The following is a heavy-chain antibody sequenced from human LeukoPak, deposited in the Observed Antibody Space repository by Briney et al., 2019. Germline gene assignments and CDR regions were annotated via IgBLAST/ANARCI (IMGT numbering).Heavy chain of an antibody. V-gene: IGHV4-4*07. CDR3: ARDTTYYYDSSGYGTFDY. J-gene: IGHJ4*02. Sequence: SETLSLTCTVSGGSISSYYWNWIRQPAGKGLEWIGRFYSGGSANYNSSLKSRVTMSVDTSKNQFSLKLSSVTAADTAVYYCARDTTYYYDSSGYGTFDYWGQGTLVTVSS. CDR2: FYSGGSA. CDR1: GGSISSYY. D-gene: IGHD3-22*01.